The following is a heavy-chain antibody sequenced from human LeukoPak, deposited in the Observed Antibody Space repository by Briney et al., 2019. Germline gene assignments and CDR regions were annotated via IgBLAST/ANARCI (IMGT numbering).Heavy chain of an antibody. J-gene: IGHJ4*02. D-gene: IGHD3-16*01. CDR2: IYYSGST. V-gene: IGHV4-39*01. Sequence: TSQTLSLTCTVSGSSINSSSHYWGWIRAPPGEGLEWIGSIYYSGSTYYNPSLKSRVTISVDTSKNQFSLKLNSVTAADTAVYYCVRQKITTSDYWGQGTLVTVPS. CDR1: GSSINSSSHY. CDR3: VRQKITTSDY.